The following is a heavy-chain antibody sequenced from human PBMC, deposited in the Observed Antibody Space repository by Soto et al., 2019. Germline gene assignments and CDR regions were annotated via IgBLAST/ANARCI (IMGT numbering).Heavy chain of an antibody. D-gene: IGHD1-26*01. J-gene: IGHJ4*02. CDR2: INRSGST. CDR1: GGSFSGYY. V-gene: IGHV4-34*01. Sequence: QVQLQQWGAGLLKPSETLSLTCAVYGGSFSGYYWSWVRQPPGKGLEWIGEIKPPGKGLEWIGEINRSGSTNYTASLKSRVTISVDTSKNQFSLKLSSVTAADTAVYYCARLPPSGSYYAYWGQGTLVTVSS. CDR3: ARLPPSGSYYAY.